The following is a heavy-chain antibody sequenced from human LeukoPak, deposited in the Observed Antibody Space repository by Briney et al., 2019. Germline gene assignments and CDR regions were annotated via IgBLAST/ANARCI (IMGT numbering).Heavy chain of an antibody. CDR3: ARGNNYYYDSSGPFDY. J-gene: IGHJ4*02. CDR1: GGSISSSSYY. V-gene: IGHV4-39*07. D-gene: IGHD3-22*01. CDR2: IYYSGST. Sequence: PSETLSLTCTVSGGSISSSSYYWGWIRQPPGKGLEWIGSIYYSGSTYYNPSLKSRVIISVDTSKNQFSLKLSSVTAADTAVYYCARGNNYYYDSSGPFDYWGQGTLVTVSS.